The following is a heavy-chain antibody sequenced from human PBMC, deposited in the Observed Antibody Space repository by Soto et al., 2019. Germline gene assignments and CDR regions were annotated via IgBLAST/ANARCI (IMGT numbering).Heavy chain of an antibody. D-gene: IGHD1-1*01. V-gene: IGHV3-30*18. CDR1: GFTFSSYG. CDR3: AKTTATGPDALDY. CDR2: ISYDGSNK. J-gene: IGHJ4*02. Sequence: QVQLVESGGGVVQPGRSLRLSCAASGFTFSSYGMHWVRQAPGKGLEWVAVISYDGSNKYSADSVKGRFTISRDNSKNTLYLQMNSLRAEDTAVYYCAKTTATGPDALDYWGQVTLVTVSS.